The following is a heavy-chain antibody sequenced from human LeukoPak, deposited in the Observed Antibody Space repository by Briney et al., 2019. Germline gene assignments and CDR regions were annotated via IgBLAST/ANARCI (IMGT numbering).Heavy chain of an antibody. CDR3: ARDSVGASFDY. CDR1: GGSISSGSYY. D-gene: IGHD1-26*01. CDR2: IYTSGST. J-gene: IGHJ4*02. V-gene: IGHV4-61*02. Sequence: SETLSLTCTVSGGSISSGSYYWSWIRQPAGKGLEWIGRIYTSGSTNYNPSLKSRVTISVDTSKNQFSLKLSSVTAADTAVYYCARDSVGASFDYWGQGTLVTASS.